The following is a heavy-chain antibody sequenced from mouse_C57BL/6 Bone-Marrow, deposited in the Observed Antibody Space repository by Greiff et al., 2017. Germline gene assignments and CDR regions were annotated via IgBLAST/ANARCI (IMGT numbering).Heavy chain of an antibody. Sequence: EVQLMESGGGLVKPGGSLKLTCAASGFTFSSYTMSWVRQTPEKRLEWVATISGGGGNTYYPDSVKGRFTISRDHAKNTLYLLMSILTSDDTASYYCARHVGPYSMDYWGQGTSVTVSS. CDR2: ISGGGGNT. J-gene: IGHJ4*01. V-gene: IGHV5-9*01. CDR3: ARHVGPYSMDY. CDR1: GFTFSSYT.